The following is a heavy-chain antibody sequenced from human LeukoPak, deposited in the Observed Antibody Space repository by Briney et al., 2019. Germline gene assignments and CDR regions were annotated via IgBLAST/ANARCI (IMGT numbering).Heavy chain of an antibody. CDR1: GYTFTGYY. Sequence: GASVKVSCKASGYTFTGYYMHWVRQAPGQGLEWMGWININNGNTEYAQNLQARVTMTTDTSTSTAYMELRSLRSDDTAVYYCARDALKWESGYDYYYGLDVWGQGTTVTVSS. V-gene: IGHV1-18*04. CDR2: ININNGNT. J-gene: IGHJ6*02. CDR3: ARDALKWESGYDYYYGLDV. D-gene: IGHD1-26*01.